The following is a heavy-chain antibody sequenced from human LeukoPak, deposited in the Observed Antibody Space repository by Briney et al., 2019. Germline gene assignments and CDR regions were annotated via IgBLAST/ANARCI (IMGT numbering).Heavy chain of an antibody. CDR2: LYWDDDK. D-gene: IGHD6-19*01. CDR3: AHKAAVAGLFDY. J-gene: IGHJ4*02. CDR1: GFSLSTSGVG. Sequence: SGPTLVNPTQTLTLTCTFSGFSLSTSGVGVGWIRQPPGKALEWLALLYWDDDKRYSPSLKSRLTITKDTSKNQVVLTMTNMDPEGTATYFCAHKAAVAGLFDYWGQGTLVTVSS. V-gene: IGHV2-5*02.